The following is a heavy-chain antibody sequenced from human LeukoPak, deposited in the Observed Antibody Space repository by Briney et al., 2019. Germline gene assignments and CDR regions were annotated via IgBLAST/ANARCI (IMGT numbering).Heavy chain of an antibody. CDR1: GGSISSSSYY. CDR3: ARTKKYSSSWYKWFDP. J-gene: IGHJ5*02. CDR2: IYHSGST. Sequence: SETLSLTCTVSGGSISSSSYYWGWIRQPPGKGLEWIGSIYHSGSTYYNPSLKSRVTISVDTSKNQFSLKLSSVTAADTAVYYCARTKKYSSSWYKWFDPWGQGTLVTVSS. D-gene: IGHD6-13*01. V-gene: IGHV4-39*07.